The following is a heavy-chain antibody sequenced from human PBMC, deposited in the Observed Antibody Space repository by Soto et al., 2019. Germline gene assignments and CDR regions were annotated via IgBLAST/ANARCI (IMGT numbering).Heavy chain of an antibody. CDR1: GGSFSGYY. CDR2: INHSGST. Sequence: VQLQQWGAGLLKPSETLSLTCAVYGGSFSGYYWTWIRQPPGKGLELIGEINHSGSTNYNPSLKSRVTISVDTAKNQCSLKLSAVTAADKAVYYCASGIDYWGHGHLVTVSS. J-gene: IGHJ4*01. CDR3: ASGIDY. V-gene: IGHV4-34*01.